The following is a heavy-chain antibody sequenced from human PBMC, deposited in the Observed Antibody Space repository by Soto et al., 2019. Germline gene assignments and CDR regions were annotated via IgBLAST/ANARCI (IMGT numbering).Heavy chain of an antibody. Sequence: SETLSLTCAVYGGSFSGYYWSWIRQPPGKGLEWIGEINHSGSTNYNPSLKSRVTISVDTSKNQFSLKLSSVTAADTAVYYCARSLRFYFDWSLARYIDYWGPGILVTLSS. D-gene: IGHD3-9*01. CDR1: GGSFSGYY. V-gene: IGHV4-34*01. CDR2: INHSGST. J-gene: IGHJ4*02. CDR3: ARSLRFYFDWSLARYIDY.